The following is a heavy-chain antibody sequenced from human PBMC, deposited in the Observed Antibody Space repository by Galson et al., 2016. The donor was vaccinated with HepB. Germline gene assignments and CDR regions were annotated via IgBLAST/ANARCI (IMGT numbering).Heavy chain of an antibody. CDR1: GSTFYNNA. Sequence: KVSCKAFGSTFYNNAVSWVRQAPGQGLEWMGGIIPLFSTSEYAQKFQGRVTITADESTDTTYMELSSLRSEDTAVYYCASGTYYDSGGFLYYCYYGLDVWGQGTTVTVSS. D-gene: IGHD3-22*01. CDR3: ASGTYYDSGGFLYYCYYGLDV. CDR2: IIPLFSTS. V-gene: IGHV1-69*01. J-gene: IGHJ6*02.